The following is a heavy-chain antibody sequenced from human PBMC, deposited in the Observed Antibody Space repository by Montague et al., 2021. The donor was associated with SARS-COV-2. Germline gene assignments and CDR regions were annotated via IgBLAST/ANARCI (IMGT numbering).Heavy chain of an antibody. J-gene: IGHJ4*02. Sequence: TLSLTCSVSGGSISSGGYYWTWIRQRPGGDLEWLGYLYYNGMTHYSPSPRSRASFSLDTSKNHFSLKLTSATATDSALYFCASSLPGNQFQFDYWGQGALVTVSS. V-gene: IGHV4-31*03. CDR2: LYYNGMT. CDR3: ASSLPGNQFQFDY. CDR1: GGSISSGGYY. D-gene: IGHD1-14*01.